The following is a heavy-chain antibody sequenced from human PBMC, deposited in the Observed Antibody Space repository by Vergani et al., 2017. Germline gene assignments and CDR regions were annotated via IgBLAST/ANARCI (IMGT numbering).Heavy chain of an antibody. V-gene: IGHV3-74*01. CDR2: MNGDGDTI. CDR1: GFTFNEYW. J-gene: IGHJ5*02. D-gene: IGHD3-3*01. Sequence: EVELVESGRGLVQPGGSLRLSCAASGFTFNEYWMHWARQVPGKGLVWVSGMNGDGDTISYADSVKGRFTISRDNAKNTLFLQMNSLRAEDTAVYYCARARKFRFGVVWENWFDPWGQGTLVTVSS. CDR3: ARARKFRFGVVWENWFDP.